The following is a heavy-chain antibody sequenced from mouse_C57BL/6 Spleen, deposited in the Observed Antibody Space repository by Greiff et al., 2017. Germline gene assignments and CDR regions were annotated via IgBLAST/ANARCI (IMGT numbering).Heavy chain of an antibody. Sequence: QVQLKQSGAELARPGASVKLSCKASGYTFTSYGISWVKQRTGQGLEWIGEIHPRSGNTYYNEKFKGKATLTADKSSSTAYMELRSLTSEDSAVYFCARDSSGLYAMDYWGQGTSVTVSS. CDR3: ARDSSGLYAMDY. D-gene: IGHD3-2*02. V-gene: IGHV1-81*01. J-gene: IGHJ4*01. CDR1: GYTFTSYG. CDR2: IHPRSGNT.